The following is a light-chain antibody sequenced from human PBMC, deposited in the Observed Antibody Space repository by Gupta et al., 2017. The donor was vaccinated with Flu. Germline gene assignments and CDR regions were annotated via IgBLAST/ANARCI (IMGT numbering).Light chain of an antibody. CDR1: SGDVAGYNY. Sequence: SALTQPRSVSGSPGPSVTISCTGTSGDVAGYNYVSWYQQHLGKAPKLIIHDVSRRPAGAPDRFSGSRSGNTASLTISGLQEEDDAEYYCCADAGTDTWVFGGGTKLTVL. CDR3: CADAGTDTWV. J-gene: IGLJ3*02. CDR2: DVS. V-gene: IGLV2-11*01.